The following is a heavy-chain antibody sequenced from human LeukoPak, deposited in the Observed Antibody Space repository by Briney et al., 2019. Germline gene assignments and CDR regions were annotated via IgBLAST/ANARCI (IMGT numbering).Heavy chain of an antibody. J-gene: IGHJ4*02. V-gene: IGHV1-46*01. CDR2: INPSGGST. CDR3: ARDQGSGYGDYGSADFDY. Sequence: ASVKVSCKASGYTFTSYYMHWVRLAPGQGLEWMGIINPSGGSTSYAQKFQGRVTMTRDTSTSTVYMELSSLRSEDTAVYYCARDQGSGYGDYGSADFDYWGREPWSPSPQ. CDR1: GYTFTSYY. D-gene: IGHD4-17*01.